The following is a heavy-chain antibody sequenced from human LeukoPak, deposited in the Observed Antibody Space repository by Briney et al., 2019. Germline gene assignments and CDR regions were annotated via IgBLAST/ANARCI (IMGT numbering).Heavy chain of an antibody. CDR1: GGSISSSNW. CDR3: ARLVFYDSSGYYSNYFDY. V-gene: IGHV4-4*02. J-gene: IGHJ4*02. D-gene: IGHD3-22*01. Sequence: SGTLSLTCAVSGGSISSSNWWSWVRQPPGKGLEWIGEIYHSGSTNYNPSLKSRVTISVDKSKNQFSLKLSSVTAADTAVYYCARLVFYDSSGYYSNYFDYWGQGTLVTVSS. CDR2: IYHSGST.